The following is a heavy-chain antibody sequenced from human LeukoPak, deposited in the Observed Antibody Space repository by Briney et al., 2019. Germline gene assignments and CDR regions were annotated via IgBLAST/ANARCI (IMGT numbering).Heavy chain of an antibody. J-gene: IGHJ6*02. CDR3: ARDMTAAARAYYYYGMDV. CDR1: GYTFTSYA. Sequence: ASVKVSCKASGYTFTSYAMHWMRQAPGQRLEWMGWINAGNGNTKYSQKFQGRVTITRDTSASTAYMELSSLRSEDTAVYYCARDMTAAARAYYYYGMDVWGQGTTVTVSS. D-gene: IGHD6-13*01. CDR2: INAGNGNT. V-gene: IGHV1-3*01.